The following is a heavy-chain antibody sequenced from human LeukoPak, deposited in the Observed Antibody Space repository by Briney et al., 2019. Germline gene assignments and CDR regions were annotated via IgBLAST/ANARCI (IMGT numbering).Heavy chain of an antibody. CDR1: GYTFTAFY. V-gene: IGHV1-2*04. Sequence: EASVKVSCKASGYTFTAFYMHWVRQAPGQGLEWMGWINPNSGGTNYAQKFQGWVTMTRDTSISTAYMELSRLRSDDTAVYCCARAHYGDYGGYYFDYWGQGTLVTFSS. J-gene: IGHJ4*02. D-gene: IGHD4-17*01. CDR2: INPNSGGT. CDR3: ARAHYGDYGGYYFDY.